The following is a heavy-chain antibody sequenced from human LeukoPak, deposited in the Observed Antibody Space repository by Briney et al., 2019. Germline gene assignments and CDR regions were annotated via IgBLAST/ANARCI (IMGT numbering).Heavy chain of an antibody. J-gene: IGHJ4*02. CDR3: ARGLDAAVAGTPRSDY. V-gene: IGHV4-34*01. CDR1: GGSFSGYY. D-gene: IGHD6-19*01. Sequence: PSETLSLTCAVYGGSFSGYYWSWIRQPPGKGLEWIGEINHSGSTNYNPSLKSRVTISVGTSKNQFSLKLSSVTAADTAVYYCARGLDAAVAGTPRSDYWGQGTLVTVSS. CDR2: INHSGST.